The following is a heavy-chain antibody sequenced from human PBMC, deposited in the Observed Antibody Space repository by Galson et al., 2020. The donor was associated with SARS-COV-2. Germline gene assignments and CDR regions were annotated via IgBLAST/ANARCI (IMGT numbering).Heavy chain of an antibody. Sequence: GESLRLSCAASGFSVRSNHMNCVRQAPGKGLEWVSVIFRGGSIYYADSVKGRFTISRDTSKNTLYLQMNSLRAEDTAIYYCARDPVDGYSYFDSWGQGTLVTVSS. CDR3: ARDPVDGYSYFDS. J-gene: IGHJ4*02. V-gene: IGHV3-53*01. CDR1: GFSVRSNH. CDR2: IFRGGSI. D-gene: IGHD4-4*01.